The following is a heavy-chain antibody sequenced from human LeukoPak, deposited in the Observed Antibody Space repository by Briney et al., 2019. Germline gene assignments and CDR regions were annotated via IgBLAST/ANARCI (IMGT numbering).Heavy chain of an antibody. J-gene: IGHJ4*02. CDR2: ISSSNIYI. V-gene: IGHV3-21*04. D-gene: IGHD6-13*01. CDR3: AKGSGSSWYYFDY. Sequence: GRSLRLSCAASGFTFSSYSMNWVRQAPGKGLEWVSSISSSNIYIYYADSVKGRFTISRDNAKNSLYLQMNSLRAEDTALYYCAKGSGSSWYYFDYWGQGTLVTVSS. CDR1: GFTFSSYS.